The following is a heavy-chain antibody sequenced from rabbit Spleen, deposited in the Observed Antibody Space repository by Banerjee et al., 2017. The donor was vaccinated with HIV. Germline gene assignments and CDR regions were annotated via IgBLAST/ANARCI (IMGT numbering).Heavy chain of an antibody. J-gene: IGHJ4*01. CDR2: IDTGSSGFT. D-gene: IGHD4-1*01. CDR3: ARGYVTGDL. CDR1: GFSFSNNYW. Sequence: QEQLEESGGGLVKPGASLTLTCKASGFSFSNNYWICWVRQAPGKGLEWIACIDTGSSGFTYFANWAKGRFTISRSTSLNTVTLQMTSLTAADTATYFCARGYVTGDLWGPGTLVTVS. V-gene: IGHV1S45*01.